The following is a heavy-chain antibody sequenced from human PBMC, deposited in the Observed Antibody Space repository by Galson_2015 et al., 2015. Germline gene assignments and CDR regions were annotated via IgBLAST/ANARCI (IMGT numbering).Heavy chain of an antibody. J-gene: IGHJ4*02. CDR2: FSILSYNT. V-gene: IGHV3-23*01. CDR3: SNGRSSDGYCQHDY. D-gene: IGHD2-21*02. CDR1: GFTFSTLA. Sequence: SLRLSCAVSGFTFSTLALSWTAPAPGKGRNWVPLFSILSYNTFYADSVKGRFTISRDNSQNTLFLHMSSLRAEDTAIYYCSNGRSSDGYCQHDYWGQGTLVTVSS.